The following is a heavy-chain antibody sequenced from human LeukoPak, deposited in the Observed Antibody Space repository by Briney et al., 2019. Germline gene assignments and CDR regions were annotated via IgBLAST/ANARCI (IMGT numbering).Heavy chain of an antibody. CDR2: IYFSGTT. D-gene: IGHD1-14*01. CDR3: ARRTAKWNHRSPEFDP. J-gene: IGHJ5*01. CDR1: GGSISVYY. V-gene: IGHV4-59*08. Sequence: SETLPLTCTVAGGSISVYYWSWIRQPPGKGLEWIGDIYFSGTTYYKTSLKSRVTISLHASTNQFSLNLTSVTAADTAEYFCARRTAKWNHRSPEFDPWGQGTLVIVSS.